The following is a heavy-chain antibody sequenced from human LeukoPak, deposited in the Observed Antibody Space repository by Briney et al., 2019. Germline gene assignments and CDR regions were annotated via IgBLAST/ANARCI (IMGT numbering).Heavy chain of an antibody. D-gene: IGHD6-13*01. Sequence: ASVTVSCKASGYTFTSYGISWVRQAPGQGLEWMGWISAYNGNTKYSQKFQGRVTITRDTSASTAYMELSSLRSEDTAVYYCARVSNRIAAAGVSLGYWGQGTLVTVSS. V-gene: IGHV1-18*01. J-gene: IGHJ4*02. CDR2: ISAYNGNT. CDR1: GYTFTSYG. CDR3: ARVSNRIAAAGVSLGY.